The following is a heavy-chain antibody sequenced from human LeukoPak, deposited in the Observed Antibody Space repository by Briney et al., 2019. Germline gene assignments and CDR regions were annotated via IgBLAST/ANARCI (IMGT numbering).Heavy chain of an antibody. CDR3: ADGYNYAPPLL. J-gene: IGHJ4*02. CDR2: IYSGGST. Sequence: GGSLRLSCAASGFTVSSNYMSWVGQAPGKGREWVSVIYSGGSTYYPDSVKGRFTISRDNSKNTLYLQMNSLRAEDTAVYYCADGYNYAPPLLWGQGTLVTVSS. D-gene: IGHD5-24*01. V-gene: IGHV3-53*01. CDR1: GFTVSSNY.